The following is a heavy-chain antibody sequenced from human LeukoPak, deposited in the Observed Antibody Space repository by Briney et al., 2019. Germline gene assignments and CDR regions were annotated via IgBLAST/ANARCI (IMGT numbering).Heavy chain of an antibody. J-gene: IGHJ4*02. CDR1: GFTFSSYS. D-gene: IGHD5-12*01. V-gene: IGHV3-21*01. CDR3: ARAYIVATSLGY. Sequence: GGSLRLSCAASGFTFSSYSMNWVRQAPGKGLGWVSSISSSSSYIYYADSVKGRLTISRDNAKNSLYLQMNSLRAEDTAVYYCARAYIVATSLGYWGQGTLVTVSS. CDR2: ISSSSSYI.